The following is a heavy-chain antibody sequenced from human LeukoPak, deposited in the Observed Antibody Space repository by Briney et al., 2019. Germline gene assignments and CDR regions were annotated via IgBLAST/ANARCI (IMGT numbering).Heavy chain of an antibody. Sequence: SETLSLTCTVSGGSISRDYWSWIRQPPGKGLEWIGYIYYSGSTNYNPSLKSRVTISVDTSKNQFSLKLSSVTAADTAVYYCARASNYDFWSGSALYYYMDVWGKGTTVTVSS. J-gene: IGHJ6*03. D-gene: IGHD3-3*01. CDR2: IYYSGST. CDR1: GGSISRDY. CDR3: ARASNYDFWSGSALYYYMDV. V-gene: IGHV4-59*01.